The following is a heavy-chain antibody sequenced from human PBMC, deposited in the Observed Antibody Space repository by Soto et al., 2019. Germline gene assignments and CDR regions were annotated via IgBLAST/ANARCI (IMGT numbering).Heavy chain of an antibody. CDR1: GFTFSSYG. D-gene: IGHD3-22*01. J-gene: IGHJ1*01. CDR2: ISYDGSNK. Sequence: GGSLRLSCAASGFTFSSYGMHWVRQAPGKGLEWVAVISYDGSNKYYADSVKGRFTISRDNSKNTLYLQMNSLRAEDTAVYYCAKERYYYDSSGYEYFQHWGQGTLVTVSS. V-gene: IGHV3-30*18. CDR3: AKERYYYDSSGYEYFQH.